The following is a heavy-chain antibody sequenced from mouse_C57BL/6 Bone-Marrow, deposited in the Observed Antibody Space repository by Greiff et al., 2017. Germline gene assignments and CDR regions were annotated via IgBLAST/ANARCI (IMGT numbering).Heavy chain of an antibody. J-gene: IGHJ3*01. Sequence: VQLQQSGPELVKPGASVKISCKASGYSFTDYNMNWVKQSNGKSLEWIGVINPNYGTTSYNQKFKGKATLTVDQSSSTAYMQLNRLPSADSAVFFCSKDSSVYLCAYWGRGTMVTVSA. CDR2: INPNYGTT. V-gene: IGHV1-39*01. D-gene: IGHD3-2*02. CDR1: GYSFTDYN. CDR3: SKDSSVYLCAY.